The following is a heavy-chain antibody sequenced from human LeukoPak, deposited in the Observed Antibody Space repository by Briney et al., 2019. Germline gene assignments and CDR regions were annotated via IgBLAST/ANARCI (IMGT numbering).Heavy chain of an antibody. CDR3: ARVSDSGSYYPSLDY. D-gene: IGHD1-26*01. CDR2: IYYSGST. CDR1: GGSISSYY. Sequence: PSETLSLTCTVSGGSISSYYWSWIRQPPGKGLEWIGYIYYSGSTNYNPSLKSRVTISVGTSKNQFSLKLSSVTAADTAVYYCARVSDSGSYYPSLDYWGQGTLVTVSS. V-gene: IGHV4-59*01. J-gene: IGHJ4*02.